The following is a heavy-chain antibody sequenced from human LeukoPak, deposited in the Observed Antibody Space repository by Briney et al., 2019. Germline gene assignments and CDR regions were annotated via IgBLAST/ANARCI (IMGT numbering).Heavy chain of an antibody. V-gene: IGHV1-69*04. Sequence: ASVKVSCKASGGTLSSYAISWVRQAPGQGLEWMGRIIPILGIANYAQKFQGRVTITADKSTSTDYMELSSLRSEDTAVYYCARGGKAAHYFDYWGQGTLVTVSS. CDR2: IIPILGIA. D-gene: IGHD6-6*01. J-gene: IGHJ4*02. CDR1: GGTLSSYA. CDR3: ARGGKAAHYFDY.